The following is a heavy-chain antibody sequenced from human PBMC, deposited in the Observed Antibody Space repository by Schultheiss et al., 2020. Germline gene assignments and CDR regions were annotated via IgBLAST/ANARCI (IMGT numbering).Heavy chain of an antibody. V-gene: IGHV4-59*12. CDR3: ARDPRGFDGMDV. CDR2: IFYSGST. CDR1: GGSFRTYY. Sequence: SQTLSLTCTVSGGSFRTYYWSWVRQPPGKGLEWIGYIFYSGSTNYNLSLKSRVNISLDTPKNQFSLKLSSVTAADTAVYYCARDPRGFDGMDVWGQGTTVTVAS. J-gene: IGHJ6*02.